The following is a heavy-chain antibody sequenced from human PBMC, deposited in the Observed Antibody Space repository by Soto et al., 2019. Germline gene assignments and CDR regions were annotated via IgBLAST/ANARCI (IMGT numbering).Heavy chain of an antibody. Sequence: QVQLQESGPGLVKPSETLSLTCSVSGGSVSSGSYHWSWIRQPPGKGLEWIGFNPYTGSPDYNPSLKSRVVISIDRSKNQFALKLISLTAADTAVYFCARVGCGGDSWGHGTLVTVSS. CDR1: GGSVSSGSYH. CDR2: NPYTGSP. J-gene: IGHJ5*01. D-gene: IGHD2-15*01. CDR3: ARVGCGGDS. V-gene: IGHV4-61*01.